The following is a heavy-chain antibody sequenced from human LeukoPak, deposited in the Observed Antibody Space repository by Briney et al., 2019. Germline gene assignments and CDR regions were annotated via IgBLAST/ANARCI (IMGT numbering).Heavy chain of an antibody. CDR1: GYTFTGYY. CDR3: TRVETIFGVVTDAFDI. D-gene: IGHD3-3*01. Sequence: GASVKVSCKASGYTFTGYYMHWVRQAPGQGLEWMGGIIPIFGTANYAQKFQGRVTITTDESTSTAYMELSSLRSEDTAVYYCTRVETIFGVVTDAFDIWGQGTLATVSS. V-gene: IGHV1-69*05. CDR2: IIPIFGTA. J-gene: IGHJ3*02.